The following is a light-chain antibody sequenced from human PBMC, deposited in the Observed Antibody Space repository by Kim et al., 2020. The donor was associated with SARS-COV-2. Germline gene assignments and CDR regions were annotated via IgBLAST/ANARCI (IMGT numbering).Light chain of an antibody. Sequence: EIMLTQSPATLSLCPGERATLSCRASQSVSNYLAWYQQKPGQAPRLLIYDASNRATGIPARFSGSGSGTDFTLTISSLEPEDFAVYYCQHRSSWPITFGQGTRLEIK. CDR3: QHRSSWPIT. J-gene: IGKJ5*01. V-gene: IGKV3-11*01. CDR2: DAS. CDR1: QSVSNY.